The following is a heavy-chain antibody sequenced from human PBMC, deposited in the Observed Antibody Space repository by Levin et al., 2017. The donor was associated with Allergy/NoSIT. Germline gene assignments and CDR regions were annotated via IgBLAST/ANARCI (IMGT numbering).Heavy chain of an antibody. CDR1: GYTFTSYD. V-gene: IGHV1-8*01. CDR3: ARGLGSSVQRWLRKNNWFDP. J-gene: IGHJ5*02. Sequence: GASVKVSCKASGYTFTSYDINWVRQATGQGLEWMGWMNPNSGNTGYAQKFQGRVTMTRNTSISTAYMELSSLRSEDTAVYYCARGLGSSVQRWLRKNNWFDPWGQGTLVTVSS. CDR2: MNPNSGNT. D-gene: IGHD5-24*01.